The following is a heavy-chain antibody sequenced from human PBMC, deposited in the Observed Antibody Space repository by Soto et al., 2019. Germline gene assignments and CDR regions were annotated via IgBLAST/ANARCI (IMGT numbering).Heavy chain of an antibody. CDR2: IYSSGST. V-gene: IGHV4-4*07. Sequence: ETLSLTCTVSGGAISTYYWTWIRQTAGKGLEWIGRIYSSGSTKYNPALQSRVTMSLDTSNNQFSLRLTSVTAADTAVYYCARGQRFSDWFDPWGQGTLVTVSS. D-gene: IGHD3-3*01. CDR3: ARGQRFSDWFDP. CDR1: GGAISTYY. J-gene: IGHJ5*02.